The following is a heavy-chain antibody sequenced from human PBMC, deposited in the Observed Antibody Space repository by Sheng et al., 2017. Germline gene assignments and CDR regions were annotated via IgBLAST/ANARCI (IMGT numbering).Heavy chain of an antibody. CDR1: GFTFSSYW. D-gene: IGHD5-18*01. J-gene: IGHJ4*02. V-gene: IGHV3-7*01. Sequence: EVQLVESGGGLVQPGGSLRLSCAASGFTFSSYWMSWVRQAPGKGLEWVANIKQDGSEKYYVDSVKGRFTISRDNAKNSLYLQMNSLRAEDTAVYYCARDATYYTAMVNLGFDYWGQGTLVTVSS. CDR3: ARDATYYTAMVNLGFDY. CDR2: IKQDGSEK.